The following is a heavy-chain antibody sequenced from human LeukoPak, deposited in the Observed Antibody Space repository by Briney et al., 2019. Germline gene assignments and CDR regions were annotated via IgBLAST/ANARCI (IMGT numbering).Heavy chain of an antibody. J-gene: IGHJ3*02. CDR1: GVTFSSYS. V-gene: IGHV3-21*01. CDR2: ISSSSSYI. CDR3: AREDNYYDSSGYTIDAFDI. D-gene: IGHD3-22*01. Sequence: PGGSLRLSCAASGVTFSSYSMNWVRQAPGKGLEWVSSISSSSSYIYYADSVKGRFTISRDNAKNSLYLQMNSLRAEDTAVYYCAREDNYYDSSGYTIDAFDILRQGTMVTVSS.